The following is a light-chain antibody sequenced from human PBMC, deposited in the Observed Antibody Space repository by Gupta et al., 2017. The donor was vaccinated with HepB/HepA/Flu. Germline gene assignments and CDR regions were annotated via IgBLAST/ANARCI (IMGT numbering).Light chain of an antibody. Sequence: QSALTQPASVSGSPGQSITISCTGTSSDVGDYNYISWYQQHPGKAPKLMIFDVSNRPSGVSNRFSGSKSGNTASLTIAGLQAEDEDDYYCSSYTSSSTLFGTGTKVTVL. J-gene: IGLJ1*01. CDR3: SSYTSSSTL. V-gene: IGLV2-14*01. CDR1: SSDVGDYNY. CDR2: DVS.